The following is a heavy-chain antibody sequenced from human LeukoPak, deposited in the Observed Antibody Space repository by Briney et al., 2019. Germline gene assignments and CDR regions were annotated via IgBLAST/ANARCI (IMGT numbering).Heavy chain of an antibody. CDR2: ISYDGSNK. CDR3: ARDRLTRDDYSFDY. V-gene: IGHV3-30*04. D-gene: IGHD5-24*01. CDR1: GFTFSSYA. J-gene: IGHJ4*02. Sequence: GGSLRLSCAASGFTFSSYAMHWVRQAPGKGLEWVAVISYDGSNKYYADSVKGRFTISRDNSKNTLYLQMNSLRAEDTAVYYCARDRLTRDDYSFDYWGQGTLVTVSS.